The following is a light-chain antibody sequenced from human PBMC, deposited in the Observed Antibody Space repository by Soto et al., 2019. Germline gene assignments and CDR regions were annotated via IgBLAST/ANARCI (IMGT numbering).Light chain of an antibody. CDR1: SGDVGGNSY. J-gene: IGLJ1*01. V-gene: IGLV2-11*01. Sequence: QSVLTQPRSVSGSPGQSVTISCTGTSGDVGGNSYVSWYQQHPGKAPKLMIYDVSKRPSGVPDRFSGSKSGNTASLSISGLQAEDEADYYCCSYAGTYTYVFGTGTKLTVL. CDR3: CSYAGTYTYV. CDR2: DVS.